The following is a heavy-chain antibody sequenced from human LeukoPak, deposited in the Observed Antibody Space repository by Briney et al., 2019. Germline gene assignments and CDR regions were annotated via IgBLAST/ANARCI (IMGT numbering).Heavy chain of an antibody. Sequence: PSETLSLTCAVYGGSFSGYYWSWIRQPPGKGLEWIGEINHSGSTNYNPSLKSRVTISVDTSKNQFSLKLSSVTAADTAVYYCARGKWFYPWGQGTLVTVSS. V-gene: IGHV4-34*01. CDR2: INHSGST. J-gene: IGHJ5*02. CDR3: ARGKWFYP. CDR1: GGSFSGYY.